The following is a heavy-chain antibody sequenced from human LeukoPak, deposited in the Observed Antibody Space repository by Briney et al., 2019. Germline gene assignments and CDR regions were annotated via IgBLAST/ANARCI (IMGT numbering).Heavy chain of an antibody. CDR1: GYTFTGYY. CDR3: ASPCSSTSCQPNYYYYYYMDV. J-gene: IGHJ6*03. CDR2: INPNSGGT. Sequence: ASVKVSCKASGYTFTGYYMHWVRQAPGQGLEWMGRINPNSGGTNYAQKFQGRVTMTRDTSISTAYMELSRLRSDDTAVYYCASPCSSTSCQPNYYYYYYMDVWGKGTTVTVSS. D-gene: IGHD2-2*01. V-gene: IGHV1-2*06.